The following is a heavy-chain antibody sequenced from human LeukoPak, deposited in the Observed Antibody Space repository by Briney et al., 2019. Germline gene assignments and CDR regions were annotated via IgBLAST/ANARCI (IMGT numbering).Heavy chain of an antibody. D-gene: IGHD6-19*01. CDR1: GFTFVGNA. V-gene: IGHV3-23*01. Sequence: GGSLRLSCAASGFTFVGNAVTWVRQAPGKGLEWVSTISGSGDTYYADSVKGRFTISRDDSKSTLSLQMNSLRAEDTAVYYCAKDRQWPQTAFDIWDQGTMVTVSS. CDR3: AKDRQWPQTAFDI. CDR2: ISGSGDT. J-gene: IGHJ3*02.